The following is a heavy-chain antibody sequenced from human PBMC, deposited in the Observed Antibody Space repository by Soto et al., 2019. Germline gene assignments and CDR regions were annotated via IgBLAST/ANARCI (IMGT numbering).Heavy chain of an antibody. Sequence: EVLLLESGGGLVQPGGSLRLSCAASGFTFSSYAMSWVRQAPGKGLEWVSAISGSGGSTYYADSVKGRFTISRDNSKITRYLQMNSLRAEDTAVYYCANGGLNYYDSSGWSYWGQGTLVTVSS. V-gene: IGHV3-23*01. J-gene: IGHJ4*02. CDR1: GFTFSSYA. CDR3: ANGGLNYYDSSGWSY. CDR2: ISGSGGST. D-gene: IGHD3-22*01.